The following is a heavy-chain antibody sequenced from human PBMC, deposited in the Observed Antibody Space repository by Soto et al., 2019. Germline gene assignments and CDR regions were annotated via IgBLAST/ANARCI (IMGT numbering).Heavy chain of an antibody. CDR3: ARDVLQQAARPGYYYYGMDV. J-gene: IGHJ6*02. D-gene: IGHD6-6*01. CDR1: GDSVSSNSAA. CDR2: TYYRSKWYN. V-gene: IGHV6-1*01. Sequence: PSQTLSLTCAISGDSVSSNSAAWNWIRQSPSRGLEWLGRTYYRSKWYNDYAVSVKSRITINPDTSKNQFSLQLNSVTPEDTAVYYCARDVLQQAARPGYYYYGMDVWGQGTTVTVS.